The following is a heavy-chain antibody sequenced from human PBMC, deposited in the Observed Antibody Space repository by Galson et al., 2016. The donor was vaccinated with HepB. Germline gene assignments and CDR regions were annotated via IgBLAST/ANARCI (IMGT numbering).Heavy chain of an antibody. J-gene: IGHJ4*02. D-gene: IGHD3-10*01. V-gene: IGHV3-11*06. CDR3: ARMYYYGTGRYSNRNLFDS. Sequence: SLRLSCAASGFTFSDYYMSWIRQAPGKGLEWVSYISSSSGYIIYTDSVKGRFTISRDNAKNSMFLQMNSLRAEDTALYYCARMYYYGTGRYSNRNLFDSWGQGIQVTVSS. CDR2: ISSSSGYI. CDR1: GFTFSDYY.